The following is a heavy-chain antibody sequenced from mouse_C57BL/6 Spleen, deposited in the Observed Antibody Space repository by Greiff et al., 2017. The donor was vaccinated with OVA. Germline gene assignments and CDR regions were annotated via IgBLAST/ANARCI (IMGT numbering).Heavy chain of an antibody. CDR3: ASSGYGSSKGYFDY. D-gene: IGHD1-1*01. Sequence: QVQLQQPGAELVMPGASVKLSCKASGYTFTSYWMHWVKQRPGQGLEWIGEIDPSDSYTNYNQKFKGKSTLTVDKSSSTAYMQLSSLTSEDSAVYYCASSGYGSSKGYFDYWGQGTTLTVSS. CDR1: GYTFTSYW. J-gene: IGHJ2*01. V-gene: IGHV1-69*01. CDR2: IDPSDSYT.